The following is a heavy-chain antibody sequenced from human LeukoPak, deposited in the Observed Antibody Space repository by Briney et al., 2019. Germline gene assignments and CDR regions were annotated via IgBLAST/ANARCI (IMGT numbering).Heavy chain of an antibody. Sequence: PGGALRLSCAASGFTVSSNYMSWVRQAPGKGLEWVSVIYSGDSTFYAASVKGRFTISRDNSKNTLYLQMNSLRAEDTAVYYCARALGDAFDIWGQGTMATVSS. J-gene: IGHJ3*02. CDR3: ARALGDAFDI. CDR2: IYSGDST. V-gene: IGHV3-53*01. D-gene: IGHD3-16*01. CDR1: GFTVSSNY.